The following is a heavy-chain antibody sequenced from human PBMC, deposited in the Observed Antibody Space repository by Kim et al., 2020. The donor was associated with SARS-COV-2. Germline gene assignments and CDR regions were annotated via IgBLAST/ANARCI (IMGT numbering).Heavy chain of an antibody. CDR1: GGSFSGYY. D-gene: IGHD2-2*01. V-gene: IGHV4-34*01. J-gene: IGHJ4*02. Sequence: SETLSLTCAVYGGSFSGYYWSWIRQPPGKGLEWIGEINHSGSTNYNPSLKSRVTISVDTSKNQFSLKLSSVTAADTAVYYCARGPRVVVPAAAKFDYWGQGTLVTVSS. CDR2: INHSGST. CDR3: ARGPRVVVPAAAKFDY.